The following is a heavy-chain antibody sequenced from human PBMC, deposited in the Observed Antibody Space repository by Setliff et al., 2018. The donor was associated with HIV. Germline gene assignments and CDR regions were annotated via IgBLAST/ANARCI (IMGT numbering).Heavy chain of an antibody. J-gene: IGHJ4*02. CDR2: ISGSSSAI. D-gene: IGHD3-22*01. CDR3: VKPYTGYYYDGSVYDDF. Sequence: GGSLRLSCAASGFTFSEYSMNWVRQAPGKGLEWVSYISGSSSAIYYADSVRGRFTISRDTSKNTLYLQMSSLRPDDTAIYYCVKPYTGYYYDGSVYDDFWGQGTLVTVS. V-gene: IGHV3-48*01. CDR1: GFTFSEYS.